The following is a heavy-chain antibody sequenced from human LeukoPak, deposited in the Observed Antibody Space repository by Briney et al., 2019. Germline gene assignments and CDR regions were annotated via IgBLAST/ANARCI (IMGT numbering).Heavy chain of an antibody. D-gene: IGHD3-3*01. CDR2: IYYSGST. CDR1: GGSISINNYY. V-gene: IGHV4-39*01. CDR3: ARLPRYDFWS. Sequence: NPSETLSLTCTVSGGSISINNYYWGWIRQPPGKGLEWIGNIYYSGSTYYNPSLKSRVTISVDTSKNQFSLMLSSVTAADTAVYYCARLPRYDFWSWGQGTLVTVSS. J-gene: IGHJ4*02.